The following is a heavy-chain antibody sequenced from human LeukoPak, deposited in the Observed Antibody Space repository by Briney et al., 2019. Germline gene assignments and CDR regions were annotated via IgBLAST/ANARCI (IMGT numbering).Heavy chain of an antibody. D-gene: IGHD3-22*01. CDR1: GYTFTGNS. V-gene: IGHV1-2*02. CDR3: AKRYYDSSGYYFDY. Sequence: ASVMAPCKASGYTFTGNSIHWVRQAPGQGRQWMVWNNPNSGGTKYAQNFQGRVTMTMDTSISTAYMELSSLTSDDTAVYYCAKRYYDSSGYYFDYWGQGTLVSVSS. CDR2: NNPNSGGT. J-gene: IGHJ4*02.